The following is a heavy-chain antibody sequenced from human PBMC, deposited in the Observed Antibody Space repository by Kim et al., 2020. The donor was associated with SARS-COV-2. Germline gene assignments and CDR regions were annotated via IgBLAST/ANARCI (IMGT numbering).Heavy chain of an antibody. V-gene: IGHV1-18*04. CDR2: ISAYNGNT. Sequence: ASVKVSCKASGYTFTSYGISWVRQAPGQGLEWMGWISAYNGNTNYAQKLQGRVTMTTDTSTSTPYMELRSLRSDDTAVYYCARGRGCSSTSCYRNWFDPWGQGTLVTVSS. CDR1: GYTFTSYG. CDR3: ARGRGCSSTSCYRNWFDP. D-gene: IGHD2-2*01. J-gene: IGHJ5*02.